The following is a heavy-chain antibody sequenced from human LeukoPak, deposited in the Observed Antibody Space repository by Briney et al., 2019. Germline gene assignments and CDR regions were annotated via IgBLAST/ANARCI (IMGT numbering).Heavy chain of an antibody. Sequence: ASVKVSCKASGGTFSSYAISWVRQAPGQGLEWMGWISAYNGNTNYAQKLQGRVTMTTDTSTSTAYMELRSLRSDDTAVYYCARDGDYYDYVWGSYRSPFDYWGQGTLVTVSS. D-gene: IGHD3-16*02. CDR3: ARDGDYYDYVWGSYRSPFDY. J-gene: IGHJ4*02. V-gene: IGHV1-18*01. CDR1: GGTFSSYA. CDR2: ISAYNGNT.